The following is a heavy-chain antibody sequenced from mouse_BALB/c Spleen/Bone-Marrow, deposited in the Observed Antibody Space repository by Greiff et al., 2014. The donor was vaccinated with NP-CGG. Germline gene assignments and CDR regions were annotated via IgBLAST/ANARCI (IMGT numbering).Heavy chain of an antibody. J-gene: IGHJ4*01. Sequence: EVQLVESGGGLVKPGGSLKLSCAASGFTFSDYYMYWVRQTPEKRLEWVATISDGGSYTYYPDSVKGRFTISRDNVKNNLYLQMSSLKSEDTAMYYCARGPHDDDMDCWGQGTSVTVSS. CDR1: GFTFSDYY. D-gene: IGHD2-3*01. CDR2: ISDGGSYT. CDR3: ARGPHDDDMDC. V-gene: IGHV5-4*02.